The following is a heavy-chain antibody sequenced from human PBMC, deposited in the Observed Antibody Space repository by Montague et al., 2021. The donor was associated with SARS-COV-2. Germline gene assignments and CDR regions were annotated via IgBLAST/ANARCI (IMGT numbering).Heavy chain of an antibody. V-gene: IGHV3-30*04. D-gene: IGHD3-10*01. J-gene: IGHJ4*02. Sequence: SLRLSCAASGFTFSSYAMHWVRQAPGKGLEWVAVISYDGSNKYYADSVKGRFTISRDNSKNTLYLQMNSLRAEDTAVYYYARPSSGSYYNYFDYWGQGTLVTVSS. CDR1: GFTFSSYA. CDR2: ISYDGSNK. CDR3: ARPSSGSYYNYFDY.